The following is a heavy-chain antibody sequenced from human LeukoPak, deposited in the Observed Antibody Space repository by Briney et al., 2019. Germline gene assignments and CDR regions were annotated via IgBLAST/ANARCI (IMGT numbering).Heavy chain of an antibody. V-gene: IGHV3-23*01. CDR2: LTGSGRTT. Sequence: GGSLRLSCVTSGFTFSVYPMTWVRQVPGKGLEWVSSLTGSGRTTQYADFAKGRFTISRDNSKNTLFLQMHSLRAEDTAVYYCARGAIFVGGVGAQDYWGQGTLVTVSS. CDR1: GFTFSVYP. D-gene: IGHD1-26*01. J-gene: IGHJ4*02. CDR3: ARGAIFVGGVGAQDY.